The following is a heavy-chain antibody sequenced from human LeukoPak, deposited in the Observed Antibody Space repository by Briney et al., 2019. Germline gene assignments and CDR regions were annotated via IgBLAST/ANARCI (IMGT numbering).Heavy chain of an antibody. CDR1: GYTLTELS. D-gene: IGHD3-22*01. CDR2: FDPEDGET. V-gene: IGHV1-24*01. CDR3: ATEGLYDSSGYYYNWFDP. Sequence: ASVKVSCKVSGYTLTELSMHWVRQAPGKGLEWMGGFDPEDGETIYAQKFQGRVTMTEDTSTDTAYMELSSLRSEDTAVYYCATEGLYDSSGYYYNWFDPWGQGTLVTVSS. J-gene: IGHJ5*02.